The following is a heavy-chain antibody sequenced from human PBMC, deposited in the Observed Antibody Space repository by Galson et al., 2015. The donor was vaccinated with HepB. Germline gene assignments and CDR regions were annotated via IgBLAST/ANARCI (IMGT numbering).Heavy chain of an antibody. Sequence: WNWIRQSPSRGLEWLGRTYYRSKWYNDYAVSVKSRITINPDTSKNQFSLQLNSVTPEDTAVYYCARDRTFGIAVAGDAFDIWGQGTMVTVSS. CDR2: TYYRSKWYN. J-gene: IGHJ3*02. D-gene: IGHD6-19*01. V-gene: IGHV6-1*01. CDR3: ARDRTFGIAVAGDAFDI.